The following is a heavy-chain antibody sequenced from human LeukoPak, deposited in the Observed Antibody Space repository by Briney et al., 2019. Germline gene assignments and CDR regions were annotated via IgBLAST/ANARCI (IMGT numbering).Heavy chain of an antibody. CDR3: ARRGSAAAFDI. CDR2: ISSSSSTI. J-gene: IGHJ3*02. Sequence: GGSLRLACAASGFTFSSYSMNWVRQAPGKGLERVSYISSSSSTIYYADSVKGRFTISRDDAQNSLYLQMNSLRAEDTAVYYCARRGSAAAFDIWGQGTMVTVSS. D-gene: IGHD6-13*01. CDR1: GFTFSSYS. V-gene: IGHV3-48*04.